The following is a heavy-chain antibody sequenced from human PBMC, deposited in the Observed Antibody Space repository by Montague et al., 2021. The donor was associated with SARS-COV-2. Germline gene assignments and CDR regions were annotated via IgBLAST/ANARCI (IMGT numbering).Heavy chain of an antibody. CDR1: GGSISSSSYY. Sequence: SETLSLTCTVSGGSISSSSYYWGWIRQPPGKGLEWIGGIYYSGSTYYNPSLKSRVTISVDTSKNQFSLKLSSVTAAGTAVYYCARVGRQQLVRLAGMDVWGQGTTVTVSS. D-gene: IGHD6-13*01. V-gene: IGHV4-39*07. CDR3: ARVGRQQLVRLAGMDV. J-gene: IGHJ6*02. CDR2: IYYSGST.